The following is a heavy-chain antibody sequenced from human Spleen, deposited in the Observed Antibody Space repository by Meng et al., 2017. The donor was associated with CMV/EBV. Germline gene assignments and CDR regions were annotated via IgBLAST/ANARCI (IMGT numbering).Heavy chain of an antibody. CDR1: GYSFTNSG. D-gene: IGHD3-22*01. V-gene: IGHV1-18*01. CDR2: ISAYTGNA. J-gene: IGHJ4*02. CDR3: ARGPGYYESSGDY. Sequence: ASGYSFTNSGISWVRQAPGQGLGWMGWISAYTGNAKYAQKFQGRATMTTDTSTSTAYMELRSLRSDDTAVYYCARGPGYYESSGDYWGQGTLVTVSS.